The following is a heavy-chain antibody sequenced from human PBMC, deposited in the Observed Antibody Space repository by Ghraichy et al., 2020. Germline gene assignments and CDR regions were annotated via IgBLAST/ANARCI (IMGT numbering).Heavy chain of an antibody. D-gene: IGHD1-26*01. V-gene: IGHV1-2*06. CDR1: GYTFTGYY. Sequence: ASVKVSCKASGYTFTGYYMHWVRQAPGQGLEWMGRINPNSGGTNYAQKFQGRVTMTRDTSISTAYMELSRLRSDDTAVYYCARDVRATLVPEYFQHWGQGTLVTVSS. J-gene: IGHJ1*01. CDR3: ARDVRATLVPEYFQH. CDR2: INPNSGGT.